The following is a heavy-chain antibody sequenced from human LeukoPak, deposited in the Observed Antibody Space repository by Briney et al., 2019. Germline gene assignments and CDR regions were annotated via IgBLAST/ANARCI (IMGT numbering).Heavy chain of an antibody. D-gene: IGHD4-11*01. CDR2: IYYSGST. V-gene: IGHV4-59*01. J-gene: IGHJ4*02. Sequence: SETLSLTCTVSGGSISSYYWSWIRQPPGKGLEWIGYIYYSGSTNYNPSLKSRVTISVDTSKNQFSLKLSSVTAADTAVYYCASLPKDYSNYGVDYWGQGTLVTVSS. CDR1: GGSISSYY. CDR3: ASLPKDYSNYGVDY.